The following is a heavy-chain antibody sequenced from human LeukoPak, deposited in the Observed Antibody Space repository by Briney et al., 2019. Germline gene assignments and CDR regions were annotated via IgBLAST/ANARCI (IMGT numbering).Heavy chain of an antibody. Sequence: SETLSLTCTVSGVSISSYYWSWIRQPPGKGLEWIGYIYYSGSTNYNPSLKSRVTISVDTSKNQFSLKLSSVTAADTAVYYCARGSAAGNMRGQSGDYWGQGTLVTVSS. CDR1: GVSISSYY. CDR2: IYYSGST. J-gene: IGHJ4*02. CDR3: ARGSAAGNMRGQSGDY. V-gene: IGHV4-59*12. D-gene: IGHD6-13*01.